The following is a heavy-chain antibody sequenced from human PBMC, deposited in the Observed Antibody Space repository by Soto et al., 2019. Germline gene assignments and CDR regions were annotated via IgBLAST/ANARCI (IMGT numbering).Heavy chain of an antibody. D-gene: IGHD1-26*01. Sequence: QVQLVESGGGLVKPGGSLRLSCAASGFTFSDYYMSWFRQAPGKGLEWVSYISSSGSTIYYADSVKGRFTISRDNAKNSLYLQINSLRAEDTAVYYCARDQINWEPDAFDIWGQGTMVTVSS. CDR3: ARDQINWEPDAFDI. V-gene: IGHV3-11*01. J-gene: IGHJ3*02. CDR2: ISSSGSTI. CDR1: GFTFSDYY.